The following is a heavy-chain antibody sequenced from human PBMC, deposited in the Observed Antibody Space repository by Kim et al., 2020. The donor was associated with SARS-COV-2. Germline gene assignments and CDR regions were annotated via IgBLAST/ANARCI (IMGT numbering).Heavy chain of an antibody. D-gene: IGHD6-19*01. V-gene: IGHV3-30-3*01. CDR3: AATRGSSGWYYFDY. Sequence: GGSLRLSCAASGFTFSSYAMHWVRQAPGKGLEWVAVISYDGSNKYYADSVKGRFTISRDNSKNTLYLQMNSLRAEDTAVYYCAATRGSSGWYYFDYWGQGTLVTVSS. CDR1: GFTFSSYA. CDR2: ISYDGSNK. J-gene: IGHJ4*02.